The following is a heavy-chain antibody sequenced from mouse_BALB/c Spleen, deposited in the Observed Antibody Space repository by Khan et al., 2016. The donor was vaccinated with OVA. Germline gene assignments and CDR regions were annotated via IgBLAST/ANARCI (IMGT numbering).Heavy chain of an antibody. CDR3: ARCLYGSSYDYYAMDY. J-gene: IGHJ4*01. CDR2: ISTSGRYT. Sequence: EVQLLETGGDLVKPGGSLKLSCAASGFTFSSYGMSWVRQTPDKRLEWVAIISTSGRYTYYQDSVKGRITISRDNAKNTLYLQMSSLKSEDTAMYYCARCLYGSSYDYYAMDYWGQGTSVTVSS. D-gene: IGHD1-1*01. CDR1: GFTFSSYG. V-gene: IGHV5-6*01.